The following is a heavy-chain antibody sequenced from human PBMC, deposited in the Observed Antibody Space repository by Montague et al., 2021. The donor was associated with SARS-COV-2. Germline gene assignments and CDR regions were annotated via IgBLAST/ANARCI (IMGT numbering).Heavy chain of an antibody. CDR1: GFSLSTSGVG. J-gene: IGHJ4*02. CDR3: AHRHFYDSSGYYRDY. CDR2: IYWXXXK. Sequence: PALVKPTQTLTLTCTFSGFSLSTSGVGVGWIRQPPGKALEWLGIIYWXXXKRYSPSLKGRLTITKDTSKNQVVLTMTNMDPVDTATYYCAHRHFYDSSGYYRDYWGQGTLVTVSS. V-gene: IGHV2-5*01. D-gene: IGHD3-22*01.